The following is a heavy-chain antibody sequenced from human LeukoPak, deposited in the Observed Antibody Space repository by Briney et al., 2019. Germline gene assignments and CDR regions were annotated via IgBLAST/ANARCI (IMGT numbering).Heavy chain of an antibody. J-gene: IGHJ3*02. D-gene: IGHD4-17*01. V-gene: IGHV4-34*01. Sequence: RSSETLSLTCAVYGGSFSGYYWGWIRQPPGKGLEWIGEINHSGSTNYNPSLKSRVTISVDTSKNQFSLKLSSVTAADTAVYYCARDLYGDYPLGNAFDIWGQGTMVTVSS. CDR3: ARDLYGDYPLGNAFDI. CDR1: GGSFSGYY. CDR2: INHSGST.